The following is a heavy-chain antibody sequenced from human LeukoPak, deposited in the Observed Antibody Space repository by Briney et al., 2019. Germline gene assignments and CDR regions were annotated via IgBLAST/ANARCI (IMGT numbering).Heavy chain of an antibody. V-gene: IGHV1-2*02. D-gene: IGHD6-6*01. CDR1: GYTFTGYY. CDR3: ARDMSGGSSSNDY. J-gene: IGHJ4*02. Sequence: ASVKVSCKASGYTFTGYYMHWVRQAPGQGLEWMGWINPNSGGTNYAQKFQGRVTMTRDTSISTAYMELSRLRSDDTAVYYCARDMSGGSSSNDYWGQGTLVTDSS. CDR2: INPNSGGT.